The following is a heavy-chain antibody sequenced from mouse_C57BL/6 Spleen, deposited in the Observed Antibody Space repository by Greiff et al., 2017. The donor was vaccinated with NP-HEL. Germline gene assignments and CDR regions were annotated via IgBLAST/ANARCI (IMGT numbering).Heavy chain of an antibody. J-gene: IGHJ4*01. D-gene: IGHD1-1*01. CDR1: GYSITSGYY. CDR2: ISYDGSN. Sequence: EVKVEESGPGLVKPSQSLSLTCSVTGYSITSGYYWNWIRQFPGNKLEWMGYISYDGSNNYNPSLKNRISITRDTSKNQFFLKLNSVTTEDTATYYCARGITTMAMDYWGQGTSVTVSS. CDR3: ARGITTMAMDY. V-gene: IGHV3-6*01.